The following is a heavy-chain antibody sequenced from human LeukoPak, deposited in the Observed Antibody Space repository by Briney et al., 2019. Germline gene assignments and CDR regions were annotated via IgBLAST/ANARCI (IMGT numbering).Heavy chain of an antibody. J-gene: IGHJ4*02. V-gene: IGHV1-69*05. CDR3: ARDTWFRRDSYGLFDY. D-gene: IGHD5-18*01. CDR1: GGTFSSYA. CDR2: IIPIFGTA. Sequence: SVKVSCKASGGTFSSYAISWVRQAPGQGLEWMGGIIPIFGTANYAQKFQGRVTVTTDESTSTAYMELSSLRSEDTAVYYCARDTWFRRDSYGLFDYWGQGTLVTVSS.